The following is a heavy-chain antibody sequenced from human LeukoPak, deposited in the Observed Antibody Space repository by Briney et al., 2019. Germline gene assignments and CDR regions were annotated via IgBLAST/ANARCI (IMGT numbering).Heavy chain of an antibody. V-gene: IGHV3-23*01. CDR2: ISGSAIYT. Sequence: PGGSLRLSCAASGFGFSTFDMTWVRQAPGKGLEWVSSISGSAIYTFTADSLKGRFSISRDNSQSILYLQMYSLRAEDTAIYFCASKLAGATYYFDSWGQGTLVTVSS. CDR3: ASKLAGATYYFDS. J-gene: IGHJ4*02. CDR1: GFGFSTFD. D-gene: IGHD6-19*01.